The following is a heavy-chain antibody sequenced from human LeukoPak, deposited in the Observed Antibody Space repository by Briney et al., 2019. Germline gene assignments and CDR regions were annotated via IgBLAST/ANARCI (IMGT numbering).Heavy chain of an antibody. Sequence: ASVKVSCKASGYTFTGYYIHWVRQAPGQGLEWMGWINPNSGGTNYAQKFQGRVTMTRDTSISTAYMELSRLRSDDTAVYYCARGPGGLNWFDGWGQGTLVTVSS. D-gene: IGHD3-10*01. CDR2: INPNSGGT. V-gene: IGHV1-2*02. CDR3: ARGPGGLNWFDG. CDR1: GYTFTGYY. J-gene: IGHJ5*02.